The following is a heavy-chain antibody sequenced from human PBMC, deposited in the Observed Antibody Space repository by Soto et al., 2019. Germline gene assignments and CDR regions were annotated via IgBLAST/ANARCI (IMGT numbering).Heavy chain of an antibody. CDR2: INAGNGNT. Sequence: ASVKVSCKASGYTFTSYAMHWVRQAPGQRLEWMGWINAGNGNTKYSQKFQGRVTITRDTSASTAYMELSSLRSEDTAVYYCARGGGVRDYYDILTGPNDYWGQGTLVTVSS. J-gene: IGHJ4*02. CDR3: ARGGGVRDYYDILTGPNDY. CDR1: GYTFTSYA. D-gene: IGHD3-9*01. V-gene: IGHV1-3*01.